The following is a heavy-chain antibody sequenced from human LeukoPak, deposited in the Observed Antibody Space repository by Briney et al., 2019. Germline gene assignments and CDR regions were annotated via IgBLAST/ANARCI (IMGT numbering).Heavy chain of an antibody. J-gene: IGHJ4*02. CDR3: ASGVGYYYDSSGYY. Sequence: PGGSLRLSCAASGFTFSSYEMNWVRQAPGKGLEWVSYISSSGSTIYYADSVKGRFTISRDNTKNSLYLQMNSLRAEDTAVYYCASGVGYYYDSSGYYWGQGTLVTVSS. D-gene: IGHD3-22*01. V-gene: IGHV3-48*03. CDR1: GFTFSSYE. CDR2: ISSSGSTI.